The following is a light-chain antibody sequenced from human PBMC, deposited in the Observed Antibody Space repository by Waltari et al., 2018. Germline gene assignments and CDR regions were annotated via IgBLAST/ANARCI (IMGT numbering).Light chain of an antibody. CDR1: QSIDTF. V-gene: IGKV1-39*01. CDR3: QQNHTMLYT. J-gene: IGKJ2*01. Sequence: DIQLTQSPSSLSASVGDRVTITCRASQSIDTFLNWYQQRPGKAPKVLIYGATTLQSGVPSSVSGSGSGTHFTLTISSLQPDYFATYFCQQNHTMLYTFGQGTKLEIK. CDR2: GAT.